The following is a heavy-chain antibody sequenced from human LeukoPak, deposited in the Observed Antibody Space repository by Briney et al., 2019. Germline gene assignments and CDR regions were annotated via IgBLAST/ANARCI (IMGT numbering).Heavy chain of an antibody. CDR1: GGSISSSSFY. CDR3: ARQIAVVEPTDPNWFDS. V-gene: IGHV4-39*07. D-gene: IGHD2-21*01. J-gene: IGHJ5*01. CDR2: IFYSGNT. Sequence: SETLSLTCTVSGGSISSSSFYWGWIRQPPGKGLEWIGSIFYSGNTYYTPSPQSRVTMSLDTSKSQFSLSLTSVTAADTAVYYCARQIAVVEPTDPNWFDSWGQGTLVTVSS.